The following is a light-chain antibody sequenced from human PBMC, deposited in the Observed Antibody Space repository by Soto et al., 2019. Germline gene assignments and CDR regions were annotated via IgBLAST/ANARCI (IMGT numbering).Light chain of an antibody. CDR2: GAS. J-gene: IGKJ1*01. CDR3: QQYNNWGT. V-gene: IGKV3-15*01. CDR1: QSVSSN. Sequence: EIVMTQSPATLSVSPGERATLSCRASQSVSSNLACYQQKPGQAPRLLIYGASARATGIPARFSGSGSGTEFTLTISSLQSEDFAVYYCQQYNNWGTLGQGTKVDIK.